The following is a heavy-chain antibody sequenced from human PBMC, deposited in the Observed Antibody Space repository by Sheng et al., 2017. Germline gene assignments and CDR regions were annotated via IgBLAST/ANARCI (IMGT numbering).Heavy chain of an antibody. CDR1: GFTFSNHV. CDR3: VRATLPDYYYMDV. J-gene: IGHJ6*03. CDR2: ISGSGGVT. V-gene: IGHV3-23*04. Sequence: EVQLVESGGGLVQPGGSLRLSCAASGFTFSNHVMSWVRQAPGKGLEWVSSISGSGGVTYYADSVKGRFTISRDNSKNTLYLQMNSLRADDTAVYYCVRATLPDYYYMDVWGQGTTVTVSS.